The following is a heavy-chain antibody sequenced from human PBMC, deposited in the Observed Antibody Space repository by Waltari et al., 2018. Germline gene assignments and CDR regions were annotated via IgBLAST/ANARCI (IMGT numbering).Heavy chain of an antibody. CDR3: ARVGGYYGSGILPRAVDY. CDR1: GGSISSGSYY. CDR2: IYTSGST. J-gene: IGHJ4*02. D-gene: IGHD3-10*01. Sequence: QVQLQESGPGLVKPSQTLSLTCTVSGGSISSGSYYWSWIRQPAGTGLEWIGRIYTSGSTNYNPSLKSRVTISVDTSKNQFSLKLSSVTAADTAVYYCARVGGYYGSGILPRAVDYWGQGTLVTVSS. V-gene: IGHV4-61*02.